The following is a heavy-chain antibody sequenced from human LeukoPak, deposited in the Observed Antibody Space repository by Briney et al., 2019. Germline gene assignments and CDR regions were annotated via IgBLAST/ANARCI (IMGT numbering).Heavy chain of an antibody. CDR3: ARATLGYSSGWYDN. CDR2: IKSDGSST. D-gene: IGHD6-19*01. CDR1: GFTFSSYW. J-gene: IGHJ5*02. Sequence: PGGSLRLSFAASGFTFSSYWMHWVRQAPGKGLVWVSRIKSDGSSTTYADSVKGRFTISRDNAKNTLYLQMNSLRAEDTAVYYCARATLGYSSGWYDNWGQGTLVTVSS. V-gene: IGHV3-74*01.